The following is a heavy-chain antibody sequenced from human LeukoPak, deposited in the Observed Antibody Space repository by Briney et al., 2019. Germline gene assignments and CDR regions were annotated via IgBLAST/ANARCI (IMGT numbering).Heavy chain of an antibody. CDR2: ISAYNGKT. CDR3: ARAPGRLGELMFYAFDI. V-gene: IGHV1-18*01. J-gene: IGHJ3*02. CDR1: GYTFTSYG. Sequence: ASVKVSCKASGYTFTSYGISWVRQAPGQGLEWMGWISAYNGKTNYAQKFQGRVTMTTDTPTSTAYMELRSLRSDDTAVYYCARAPGRLGELMFYAFDIWGQGTMVTVSS. D-gene: IGHD3-16*01.